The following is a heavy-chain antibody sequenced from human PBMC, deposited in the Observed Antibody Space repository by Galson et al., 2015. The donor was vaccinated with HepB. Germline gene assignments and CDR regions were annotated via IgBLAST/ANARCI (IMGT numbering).Heavy chain of an antibody. CDR1: GFTIDEYA. CDR2: ISWNSDRI. J-gene: IGHJ2*01. CDR3: VKSSAAMPYVNVFDL. D-gene: IGHD2-2*01. V-gene: IGHV3-9*01. Sequence: SLRLSCAASGFTIDEYAMHWARQVPGKGLEWVSGISWNSDRIGYADSVKGRFSISRDNAKNSLFLQMNTLRPDDTALYHCVKSSAAMPYVNVFDLWGRGTLVTVSS.